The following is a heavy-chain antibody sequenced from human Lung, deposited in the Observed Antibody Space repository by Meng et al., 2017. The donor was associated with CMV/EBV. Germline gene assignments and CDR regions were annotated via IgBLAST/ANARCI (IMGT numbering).Heavy chain of an antibody. CDR1: GLSFNRHS. CDR3: ASWNDIDDYMYSFDY. D-gene: IGHD1-1*01. Sequence: SCAGSGLSFNRHSLNWVRQTPGKGLEWVSRISGTSDYTWYADSVKGRFTISRDNARSSLYLQMNSLRPEDTAVYYCASWNDIDDYMYSFDYWGQGXLVTVSS. V-gene: IGHV3-21*06. CDR2: ISGTSDYT. J-gene: IGHJ4*02.